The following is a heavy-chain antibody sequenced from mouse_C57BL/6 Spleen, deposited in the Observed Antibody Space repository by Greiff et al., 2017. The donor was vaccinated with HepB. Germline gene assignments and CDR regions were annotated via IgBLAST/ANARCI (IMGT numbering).Heavy chain of an antibody. CDR3: ARRSNYNAMDY. J-gene: IGHJ4*01. Sequence: VQLQQSGAELVRPGTSVKVSCKASGYAFTNYLIEWVKQRPGQGLEWIGVINPGSGGTNDNEKFKGKATLTADKSPSTAYMPLSSLTSEDSAVYFCARRSNYNAMDYWGQGTSVTVSS. CDR2: INPGSGGT. CDR1: GYAFTNYL. V-gene: IGHV1-54*01. D-gene: IGHD2-5*01.